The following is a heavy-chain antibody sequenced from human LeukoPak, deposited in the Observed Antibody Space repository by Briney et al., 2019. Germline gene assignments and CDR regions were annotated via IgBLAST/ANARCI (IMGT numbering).Heavy chain of an antibody. D-gene: IGHD3-3*01. V-gene: IGHV3-30*18. Sequence: GGSLRLSCAASGFSFSAYGMHWVRQAPDKGLEWVALISYDGSYKNYADSVKGRFTISRDNSKNTLYLQMNSLRLDDTAVYYCAKALEYYYYFGMDVWGQGTTVIVSS. CDR2: ISYDGSYK. CDR1: GFSFSAYG. J-gene: IGHJ6*02. CDR3: AKALEYYYYFGMDV.